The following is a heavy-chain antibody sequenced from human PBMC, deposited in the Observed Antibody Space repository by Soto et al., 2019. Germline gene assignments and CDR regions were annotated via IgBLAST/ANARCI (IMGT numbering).Heavy chain of an antibody. J-gene: IGHJ4*02. Sequence: SEXLSXTCTXXGXSISSSSAYXXXXXXXXGKGLEWVGSIYYLGNTYYNPSLGSRVTISVDTSKNQFSLKLRSVTAADTAVFYCAGLYPYESSGYHLNYWGXGAL. CDR1: GXSISSSSAY. CDR2: IYYLGNT. CDR3: AGLYPYESSGYHLNY. V-gene: IGHV4-39*01. D-gene: IGHD3-22*01.